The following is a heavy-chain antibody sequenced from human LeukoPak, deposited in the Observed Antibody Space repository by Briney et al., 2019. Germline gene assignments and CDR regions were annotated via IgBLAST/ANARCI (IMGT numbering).Heavy chain of an antibody. CDR2: IIPIFGTA. J-gene: IGHJ5*02. Sequence: GASVKVSCKASGGTFSSYAISWVRQAPGQGLEWMGGIIPIFGTANYAQKFQGRVTITADESTSTAYMELSSLRSEDTAVYYCARVFGYDSGGGFDPWGQGTLVTVSS. V-gene: IGHV1-69*13. CDR3: ARVFGYDSGGGFDP. CDR1: GGTFSSYA. D-gene: IGHD3-10*02.